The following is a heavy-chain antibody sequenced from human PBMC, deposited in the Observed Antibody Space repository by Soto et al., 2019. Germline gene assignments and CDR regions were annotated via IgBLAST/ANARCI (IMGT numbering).Heavy chain of an antibody. V-gene: IGHV3-11*01. J-gene: IGHJ4*02. D-gene: IGHD2-15*01. Sequence: GGSLRLSCAASGFTFSDYYMSWIRQAPGKGLEWVSYISGSGSSIYYADSVKGRFTISRDNSKNTLYLQMNSLRAEDTAVYYCAKDVSDIVVVVAAFSYFDYWGQGTLVTVSS. CDR3: AKDVSDIVVVVAAFSYFDY. CDR2: ISGSGSSI. CDR1: GFTFSDYY.